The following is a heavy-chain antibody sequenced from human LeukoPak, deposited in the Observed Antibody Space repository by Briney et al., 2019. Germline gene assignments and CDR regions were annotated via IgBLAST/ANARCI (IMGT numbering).Heavy chain of an antibody. CDR2: MNPNSGNT. V-gene: IGHV1-8*01. CDR3: ARSPIVATRGYYFDY. D-gene: IGHD5-12*01. Sequence: ASVKVSCKASGYTFTSYDINWVRQATGQGLEWMGWMNPNSGNTGYAQKFQGRVTMTRNTSISTAYMELSSLRSEDTAAYYCARSPIVATRGYYFDYWGQGTLVTVSS. CDR1: GYTFTSYD. J-gene: IGHJ4*02.